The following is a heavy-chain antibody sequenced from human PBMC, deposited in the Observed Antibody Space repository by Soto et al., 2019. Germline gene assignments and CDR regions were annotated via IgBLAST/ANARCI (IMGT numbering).Heavy chain of an antibody. V-gene: IGHV3-33*01. CDR2: IWYDGSNA. CDR3: ARDKGSSTVVSGISQEGYFDS. D-gene: IGHD6-19*01. J-gene: IGHJ4*02. CDR1: GFTFSIFG. Sequence: QVQLVESGGGVVQPGRSLRLSCAASGFTFSIFGMHWVRQAPGKGLEWAAIIWYDGSNAYYADSVRCRFTISRENSKNTVYLQMNSLRAEDTAVYYCARDKGSSTVVSGISQEGYFDSWGQGTLVTVSS.